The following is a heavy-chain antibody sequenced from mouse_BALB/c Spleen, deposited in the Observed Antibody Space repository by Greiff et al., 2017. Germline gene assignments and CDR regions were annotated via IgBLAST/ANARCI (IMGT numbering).Heavy chain of an antibody. Sequence: LVKPGASVKLSCKASGYSFTGYYMHWVKQSHGKSLEWIGYISCYNGATSYNQKFKGKATFTVDTSSSTAYMQFNSLTSEDSAVYYCGSTMITRAMDYWGQGTSVTVSS. D-gene: IGHD2-4*01. V-gene: IGHV1S34*01. J-gene: IGHJ4*01. CDR1: GYSFTGYY. CDR2: ISCYNGAT. CDR3: GSTMITRAMDY.